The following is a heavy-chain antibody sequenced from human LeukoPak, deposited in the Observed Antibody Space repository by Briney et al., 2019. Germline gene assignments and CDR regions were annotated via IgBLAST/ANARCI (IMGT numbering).Heavy chain of an antibody. J-gene: IGHJ6*03. CDR2: IYPGDSHT. CDR1: GYSFTSYW. Sequence: GESLRISCKGSGYSFTSYWIGWVRQMQGKGLEWMGIIYPGDSHTSYGPSFQGHVTISDDKSISTAYLQWSSLKGSDSAMYYCARYAVSTRYYYMDVWGKGTTVTVSS. CDR3: ARYAVSTRYYYMDV. V-gene: IGHV5-51*01. D-gene: IGHD4-11*01.